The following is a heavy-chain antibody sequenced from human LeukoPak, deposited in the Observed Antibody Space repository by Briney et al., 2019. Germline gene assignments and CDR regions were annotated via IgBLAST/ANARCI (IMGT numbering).Heavy chain of an antibody. J-gene: IGHJ5*02. CDR3: ARDNGSGSHLLNWFDP. Sequence: GASVKVSCKASGYTFTGYYMHWVRQAPGQGLEWMGWINPNSGATNYAQKFQGRVTMTRDTSISTAYMELSRLRPDDTAVYYCARDNGSGSHLLNWFDPWGQGTLVTVSS. V-gene: IGHV1-2*02. CDR1: GYTFTGYY. CDR2: INPNSGAT. D-gene: IGHD3-10*01.